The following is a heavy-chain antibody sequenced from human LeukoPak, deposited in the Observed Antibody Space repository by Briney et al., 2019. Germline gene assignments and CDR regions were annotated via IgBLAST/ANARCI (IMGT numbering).Heavy chain of an antibody. J-gene: IGHJ5*02. CDR1: GFIFNSYG. D-gene: IGHD3-10*01. Sequence: GGSLRLSCAASGFIFNSYGMHWVRQAPGKGLEWVAFIRYDGSNKYYADSVKGRFTISRDNSKNTLYLQMNSLRVEDTAVYYCARANMVRGVGSFFDRNWFDPWGQGTLVTVAS. V-gene: IGHV3-30*02. CDR2: IRYDGSNK. CDR3: ARANMVRGVGSFFDRNWFDP.